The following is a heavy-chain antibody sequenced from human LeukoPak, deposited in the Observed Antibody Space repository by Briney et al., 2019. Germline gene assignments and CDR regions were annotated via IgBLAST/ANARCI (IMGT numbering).Heavy chain of an antibody. J-gene: IGHJ4*02. CDR1: GGTFSSYA. CDR2: IIPIFGTA. D-gene: IGHD6-13*01. Sequence: ASVKVSCKASGGTFSSYAISWVRQAPGQGLEWMGGIIPIFGTANYAQKFQGRVTITADKSTSTAYMELSSLRSEDTAVYYCARKKSQWVAAEYYWGQGTLVTVSS. CDR3: ARKKSQWVAAEYY. V-gene: IGHV1-69*06.